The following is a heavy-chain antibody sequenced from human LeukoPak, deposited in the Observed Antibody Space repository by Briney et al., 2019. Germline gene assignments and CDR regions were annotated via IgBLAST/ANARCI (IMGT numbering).Heavy chain of an antibody. CDR3: TRRSDSGTHYDY. CDR1: GFTFRSYS. CDR2: INSDVSIT. Sequence: GGTLRLSCAASGFTFRSYSMHWVRQAPGKGLECVSRINSDVSITTYADSVKGRFTVSRDNAKNTLFLQMNSLRAEDTAVYYCTRRSDSGTHYDYWGQGTLVTVSS. D-gene: IGHD1-26*01. J-gene: IGHJ4*02. V-gene: IGHV3-74*03.